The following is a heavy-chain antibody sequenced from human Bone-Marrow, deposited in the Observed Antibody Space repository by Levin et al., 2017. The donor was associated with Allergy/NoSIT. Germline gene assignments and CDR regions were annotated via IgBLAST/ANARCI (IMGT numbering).Heavy chain of an antibody. CDR2: ITSTSRFV. J-gene: IGHJ6*02. V-gene: IGHV3-21*06. CDR1: GFYFSTYS. CDR3: VRDVVGADYYYGMDV. D-gene: IGHD2-15*01. Sequence: GGSLRLSCAASGFYFSTYSMNWVRQAPGQGLEWVSSITSTSRFVYYAASVEGRFTISRDNSKDSLYLQMNSLRAEDTAVYYCVRDVVGADYYYGMDVWGQGTTVTVSS.